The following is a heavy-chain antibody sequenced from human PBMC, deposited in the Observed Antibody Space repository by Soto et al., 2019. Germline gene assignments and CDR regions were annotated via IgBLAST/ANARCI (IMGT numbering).Heavy chain of an antibody. CDR1: GFTFSSYS. V-gene: IGHV3-48*01. CDR3: AREEVWGGIAADLDY. J-gene: IGHJ4*02. Sequence: GGSLRLSCAASGFTFSSYSMNWVRQAPGKGLEWVSYISSSSSTIYYADSVKGRFTISRDNAKNSLYLQMNSLRAEDTAVYYCAREEVWGGIAADLDYWGQGTLVTVSS. CDR2: ISSSSSTI. D-gene: IGHD6-13*01.